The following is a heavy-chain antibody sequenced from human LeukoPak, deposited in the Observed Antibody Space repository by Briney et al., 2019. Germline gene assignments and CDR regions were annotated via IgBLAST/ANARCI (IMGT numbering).Heavy chain of an antibody. V-gene: IGHV3-23*01. Sequence: GGSLRLSCAASGFTFSSYAMSWVRQAPGRGLEWVSTISGSGHNTYYADSVKGRFTISRDNSKNTLYLQMSSLRAEDTAVYYCAKDMSSIAARRVDYWGQGTLVTVSS. J-gene: IGHJ4*02. CDR2: ISGSGHNT. CDR3: AKDMSSIAARRVDY. CDR1: GFTFSSYA. D-gene: IGHD6-6*01.